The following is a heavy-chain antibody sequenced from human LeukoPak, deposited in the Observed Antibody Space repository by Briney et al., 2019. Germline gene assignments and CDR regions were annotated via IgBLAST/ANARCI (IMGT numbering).Heavy chain of an antibody. Sequence: TGGSLRLSCAASGLIFSSYVMSWVRQAPGKGLEWVSTISGTGSDTYYTDSVKGRFTISRDNSKNTLYVQMNSLRGDDTGVYYCASGSSVDCSRTSCPPTDYWGQGTLVTVSS. CDR2: ISGTGSDT. D-gene: IGHD2-2*01. CDR1: GLIFSSYV. J-gene: IGHJ4*02. CDR3: ASGSSVDCSRTSCPPTDY. V-gene: IGHV3-23*01.